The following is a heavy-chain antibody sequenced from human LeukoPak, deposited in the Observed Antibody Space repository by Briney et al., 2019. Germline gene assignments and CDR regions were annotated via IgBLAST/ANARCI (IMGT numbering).Heavy chain of an antibody. CDR3: ARVPADGANGTPMGDAFDI. Sequence: ASVKVSCKVSGYTLTELSMHWVRQAPGKGLEWMGGFDPEDGETIYAQKFQGRVTMTRDTSISTAYMELSRLRSDDTAVYYCARVPADGANGTPMGDAFDIWGQGTMVTVSS. V-gene: IGHV1-24*01. J-gene: IGHJ3*02. CDR2: FDPEDGET. D-gene: IGHD4/OR15-4a*01. CDR1: GYTLTELS.